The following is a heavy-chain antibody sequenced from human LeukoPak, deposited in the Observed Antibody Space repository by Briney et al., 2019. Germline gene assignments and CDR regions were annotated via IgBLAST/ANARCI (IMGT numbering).Heavy chain of an antibody. Sequence: SETLSLTRTVSGGSISSYYWSWIRQPPGKGLEWIGYIYYSGSTNYNPSLKSRVTISVDTSKNQFSLKLSSVTAADTAVYYCARLEVAATGGGVHWGQGTLVTVSS. CDR2: IYYSGST. D-gene: IGHD2-15*01. J-gene: IGHJ4*02. CDR1: GGSISSYY. CDR3: ARLEVAATGGGVH. V-gene: IGHV4-59*01.